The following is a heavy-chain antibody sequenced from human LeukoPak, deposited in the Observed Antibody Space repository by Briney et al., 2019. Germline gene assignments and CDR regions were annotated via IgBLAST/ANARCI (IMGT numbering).Heavy chain of an antibody. J-gene: IGHJ5*02. Sequence: SETLSLTCTVSGGSISSSSYYWGWIRQPPGKGLEWIGSIYYSGSTYYNPPLKSRVTISVDTSKNQFSLKLSSVTAADTAVYYCASQAAEYWFDPWGQGTLVTVSS. CDR2: IYYSGST. CDR3: ASQAAEYWFDP. V-gene: IGHV4-39*01. CDR1: GGSISSSSYY. D-gene: IGHD2-15*01.